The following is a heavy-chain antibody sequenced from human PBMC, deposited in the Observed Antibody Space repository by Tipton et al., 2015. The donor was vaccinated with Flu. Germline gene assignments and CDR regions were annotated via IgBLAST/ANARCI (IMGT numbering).Heavy chain of an antibody. CDR3: ARSGYAYGLYFFDH. V-gene: IGHV4-34*01. CDR1: GGSFSGYY. Sequence: TLSLTCSVYGGSFSGYYWTWIRQTPGKGLEWIGEINHSGSTHYSSSLKSRVTMSVDSSKNHVSLKLTSVTAADTATYYCARSGYAYGLYFFDHWGQGTLVTVSS. D-gene: IGHD5-18*01. CDR2: INHSGST. J-gene: IGHJ4*02.